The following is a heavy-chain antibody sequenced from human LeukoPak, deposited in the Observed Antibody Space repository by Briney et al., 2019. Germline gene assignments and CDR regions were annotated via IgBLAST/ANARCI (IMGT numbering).Heavy chain of an antibody. J-gene: IGHJ4*02. V-gene: IGHV3-48*03. CDR2: ISSSGSTI. CDR1: GFTFSSYE. CDR3: ARGRYCSGGSCYSVGFDY. Sequence: GGSLRLPCAASGFTFSSYEMNWVRQAPGKGLEWVSYISSSGSTIYYADSVKGRFTISRDNAKNSLYLQMNSLRAEDTAVYYCARGRYCSGGSCYSVGFDYWGRGTLVTVSS. D-gene: IGHD2-15*01.